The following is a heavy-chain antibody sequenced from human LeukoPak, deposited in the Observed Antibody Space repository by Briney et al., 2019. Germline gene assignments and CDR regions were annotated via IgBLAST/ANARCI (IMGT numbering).Heavy chain of an antibody. CDR2: TYPGDSDT. D-gene: IGHD3-10*01. Sequence: GESLKISCKGSGYRFTNYWIGWVRQMPGKGLEWMGITYPGDSDTTYSPSFQGQVTISVDKSISTAYLQWSSLKASDTAMYFCATYAGSYSKYFQHWGQGTLVTVSS. CDR1: GYRFTNYW. J-gene: IGHJ1*01. CDR3: ATYAGSYSKYFQH. V-gene: IGHV5-51*01.